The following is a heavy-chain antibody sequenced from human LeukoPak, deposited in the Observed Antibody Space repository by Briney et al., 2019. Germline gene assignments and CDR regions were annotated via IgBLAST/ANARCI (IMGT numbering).Heavy chain of an antibody. D-gene: IGHD4-23*01. Sequence: ASVKVSCKASGYTSTSYYMHWVRQAPGQGLEWMGIISPSGGSTNYAQKFQGRVTMTRDTSTSSFYMELSSLRSEDTAVYYCARDHTIHKSTTMGDYRGQGTLVTVSS. CDR3: ARDHTIHKSTTMGDY. CDR2: ISPSGGST. V-gene: IGHV1-46*01. CDR1: GYTSTSYY. J-gene: IGHJ4*02.